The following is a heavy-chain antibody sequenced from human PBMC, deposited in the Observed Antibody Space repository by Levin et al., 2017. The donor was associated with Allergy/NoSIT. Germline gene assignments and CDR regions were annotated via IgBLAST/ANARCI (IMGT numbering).Heavy chain of an antibody. CDR3: ARDNYWNYEEDWFDP. CDR2: IYTSGST. D-gene: IGHD1-7*01. J-gene: IGHJ5*02. CDR1: GGSISSYY. Sequence: SETLSLTCTVSGGSISSYYWSWIRQPAGKGLEWIGRIYTSGSTNYNPSLKSRVTMSVDTSKNQFSLKLSSVTAADTAVYYCARDNYWNYEEDWFDPWGQGTLVTVSS. V-gene: IGHV4-4*07.